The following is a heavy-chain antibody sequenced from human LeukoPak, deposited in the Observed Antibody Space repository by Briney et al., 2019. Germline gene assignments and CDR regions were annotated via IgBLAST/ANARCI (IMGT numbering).Heavy chain of an antibody. CDR2: IIPIFGTA. V-gene: IGHV1-69*05. D-gene: IGHD2-2*02. J-gene: IGHJ4*02. Sequence: ASVKVSCKASGYTFTSYAISWVRQAPGQGLEWMGGIIPIFGTANYAQKFQGRVTITTDESTSTAYMELSSLRSEDTAVYYCASMCSSTSCYREVSDYWGQGTLVTVSS. CDR1: GYTFTSYA. CDR3: ASMCSSTSCYREVSDY.